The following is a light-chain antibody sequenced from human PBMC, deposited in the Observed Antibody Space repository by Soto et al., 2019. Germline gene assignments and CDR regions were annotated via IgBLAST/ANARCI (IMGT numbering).Light chain of an antibody. J-gene: IGKJ1*01. V-gene: IGKV3-15*01. CDR2: GAS. CDR3: QQYNNWPRT. Sequence: EIMMTQSPATLSVSPGERATLSCRASQSVSSDLAWYHQKPGQAPRLLIYGASTRATGIPARFSGSGSGTEFTLTINSLQSEDFAVYYCQQYNNWPRTFGQGTKVDNK. CDR1: QSVSSD.